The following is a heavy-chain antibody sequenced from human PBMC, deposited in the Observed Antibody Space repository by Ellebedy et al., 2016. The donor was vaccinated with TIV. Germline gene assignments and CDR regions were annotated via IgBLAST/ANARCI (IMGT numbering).Heavy chain of an antibody. Sequence: MPSETLSLTCTVSGGSISRDSWSWIRQPPGNGLEWVGYIFDSGSTIYKPSLRNRVTISLDRSQKQVSLNLTSVTAADSAVYFCARSSISVFGVTDAFDIWGQGTLVTVS. CDR3: ARSSISVFGVTDAFDI. J-gene: IGHJ3*02. D-gene: IGHD3-3*01. CDR1: GGSISRDS. CDR2: IFDSGST. V-gene: IGHV4-59*01.